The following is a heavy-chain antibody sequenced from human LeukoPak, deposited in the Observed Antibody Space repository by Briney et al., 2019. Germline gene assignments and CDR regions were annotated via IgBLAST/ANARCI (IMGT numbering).Heavy chain of an antibody. Sequence: GGSLRLSCAASGFTFSSYSMNWVRQAPGKGLEWVSSISSSSSYIYYADSVKGRFTISRDNAKNSLYLQMNSLRAEDTAVYYCARFIAAPYYFDYWGRGTLVTVSS. J-gene: IGHJ4*02. CDR1: GFTFSSYS. V-gene: IGHV3-21*01. CDR2: ISSSSSYI. D-gene: IGHD6-13*01. CDR3: ARFIAAPYYFDY.